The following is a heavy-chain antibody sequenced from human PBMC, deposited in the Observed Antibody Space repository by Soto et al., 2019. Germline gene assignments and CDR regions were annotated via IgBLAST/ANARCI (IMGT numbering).Heavy chain of an antibody. D-gene: IGHD3-3*01. CDR2: IIPILGIA. Sequence: ASVKVSCKASGGTFSSYTISWVRQAPGQGLEWMGRIIPILGIANYAQKFQGRVTITADKSISTAYMELSSLRSEDTAVYYCARGDISTIXXXXXXXXXXVWXXGTXVTXXS. V-gene: IGHV1-69*02. J-gene: IGHJ6*04. CDR1: GGTFSSYT. CDR3: ARGDISTIXXXXXXXXXXV.